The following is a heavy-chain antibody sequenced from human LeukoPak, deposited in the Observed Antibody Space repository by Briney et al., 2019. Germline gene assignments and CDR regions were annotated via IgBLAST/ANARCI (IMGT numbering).Heavy chain of an antibody. V-gene: IGHV3-30-3*01. Sequence: GMSLRLSCAASGFTFSSYAMHWVRQAPGKGLEWVAVISSDGSNKYYADSVKGRFTISRDNSKNTLYLQMNSLRAEDTAVYYCARSLGYYDSSGIRGDYWGQGTLVTVSS. D-gene: IGHD3-22*01. CDR3: ARSLGYYDSSGIRGDY. J-gene: IGHJ4*02. CDR2: ISSDGSNK. CDR1: GFTFSSYA.